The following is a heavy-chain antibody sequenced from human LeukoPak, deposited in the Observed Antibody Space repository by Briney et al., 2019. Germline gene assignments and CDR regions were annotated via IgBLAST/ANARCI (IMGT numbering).Heavy chain of an antibody. Sequence: GGSLRLSCAASGFTFSSYAMSWVRQAPGKGLEWVSAISESGGSTYYADSVKGRFTISRDNSKNTLYLQMNSLRAEDTAVYYCAELGYCSSTSCYNLGLDYWGQGTLVTVSS. CDR3: AELGYCSSTSCYNLGLDY. CDR2: ISESGGST. J-gene: IGHJ4*02. CDR1: GFTFSSYA. V-gene: IGHV3-23*01. D-gene: IGHD2-2*02.